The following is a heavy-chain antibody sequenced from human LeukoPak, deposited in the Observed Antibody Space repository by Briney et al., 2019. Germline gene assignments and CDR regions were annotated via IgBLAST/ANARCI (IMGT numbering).Heavy chain of an antibody. CDR1: GFGISSTF. V-gene: IGHV3-53*01. CDR3: ARGSSGAWSFYFDY. J-gene: IGHJ4*02. D-gene: IGHD6-19*01. Sequence: GGSLRLSCAASGFGISSTFMTWVRQAPGKGLEWVAVIYSGGSTDYAESVKGRTTISRDDSKNTLFLQMNTLTAEDTAVYYCARGSSGAWSFYFDYWGQGTLVSVSS. CDR2: IYSGGST.